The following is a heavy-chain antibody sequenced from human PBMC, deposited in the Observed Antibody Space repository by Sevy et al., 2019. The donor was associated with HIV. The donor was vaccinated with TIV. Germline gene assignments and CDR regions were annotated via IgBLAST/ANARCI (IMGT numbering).Heavy chain of an antibody. Sequence: GGSLRLSCAASGVTFSSYGIHWVRQAPGKGLEWVAVISYDGTNKYYADSVKGRFTISRDNSKKILYVQMNSLRGEDTAVYYCARDQHDYAGNVRTGWFDPWGQGTLVTVSS. CDR3: ARDQHDYAGNVRTGWFDP. D-gene: IGHD4-17*01. V-gene: IGHV3-30*03. CDR2: ISYDGTNK. CDR1: GVTFSSYG. J-gene: IGHJ5*02.